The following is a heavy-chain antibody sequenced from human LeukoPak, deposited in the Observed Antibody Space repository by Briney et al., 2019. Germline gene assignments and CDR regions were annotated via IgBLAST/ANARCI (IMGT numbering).Heavy chain of an antibody. Sequence: PGGSLRLSCVASGFNFRSYWMHWVRQAPGEGLVWVSRINSDGTGTYADSVKGRFTISRDNANNTLYLQMSSLRADDTAVYYCTRDTRTCHSSGCWKPSDYWGQGALVTVSS. CDR1: GFNFRSYW. CDR3: TRDTRTCHSSGCWKPSDY. CDR2: INSDGTGT. J-gene: IGHJ4*02. D-gene: IGHD3-22*01. V-gene: IGHV3-74*01.